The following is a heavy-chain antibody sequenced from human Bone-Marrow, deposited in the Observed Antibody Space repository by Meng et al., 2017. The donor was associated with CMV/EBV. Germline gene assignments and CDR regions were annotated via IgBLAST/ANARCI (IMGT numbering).Heavy chain of an antibody. CDR1: GYTFTSYA. CDR3: ARGEYYDFGNWFDP. V-gene: IGHV7-4-1*01. CDR2: INTNTGNP. Sequence: ASVKVSCKASGYTFTSYAMNWVRQAPGQGLEWMGWINTNTGNPTYAQGFTGRFVFSLDTSVSTAYLQICSLKAEDTAVYYCARGEYYDFGNWFDPWGQGTLVPVSS. D-gene: IGHD3-3*01. J-gene: IGHJ5*02.